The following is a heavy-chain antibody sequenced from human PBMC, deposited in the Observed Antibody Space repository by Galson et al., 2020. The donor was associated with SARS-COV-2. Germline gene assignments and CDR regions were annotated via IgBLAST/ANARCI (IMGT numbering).Heavy chain of an antibody. D-gene: IGHD7-27*01. Sequence: GGSLRLSCAASGLSFTSYWMNWVRQAPGRGLVWVSRINSDGSSTSYADSVKGRFTISRDNAKNTVYLQMNSLRAEDTAVYYCASVNWEPFDDWGQGTRVTVSS. CDR2: INSDGSST. J-gene: IGHJ4*02. CDR1: GLSFTSYW. CDR3: ASVNWEPFDD. V-gene: IGHV3-74*01.